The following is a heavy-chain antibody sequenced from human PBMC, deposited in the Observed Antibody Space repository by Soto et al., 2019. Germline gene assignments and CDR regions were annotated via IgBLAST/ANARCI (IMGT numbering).Heavy chain of an antibody. CDR1: GFTFSSYA. CDR2: VSIGGST. J-gene: IGHJ4*02. D-gene: IGHD2-15*01. V-gene: IGHV3-23*01. CDR3: VKRRGAGGHFDY. Sequence: DVQLLESGGGLVQPEGSLRLSCAASGFTFSSYAMGWVRQGPGKGLEWVAVVSIGGSTHYADSVRGRFTISRDNSKNTLSLQMNSLTAEDTAVYFCVKRRGAGGHFDYWSQGALVTVSS.